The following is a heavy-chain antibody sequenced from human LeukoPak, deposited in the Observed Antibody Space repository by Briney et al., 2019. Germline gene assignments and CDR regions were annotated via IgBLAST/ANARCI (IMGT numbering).Heavy chain of an antibody. CDR2: FDPEDGET. D-gene: IGHD3-3*01. CDR3: ARGQLTYYDFWSGYSTFDY. Sequence: ASVKVSCKVSGYTLTELSMHWVRQAPGKGLEWMGGFDPEDGETIYAQKFQGRVTMTRDTSTSTVYMELSGLRSEDTAVYYCARGQLTYYDFWSGYSTFDYWGQGTLVTVSS. J-gene: IGHJ4*02. V-gene: IGHV1-24*01. CDR1: GYTLTELS.